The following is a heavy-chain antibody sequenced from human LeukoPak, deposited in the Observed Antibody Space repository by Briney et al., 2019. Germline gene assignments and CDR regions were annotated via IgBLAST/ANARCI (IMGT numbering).Heavy chain of an antibody. D-gene: IGHD4-11*01. V-gene: IGHV3-48*01. Sequence: GGSLRLSCAASGVTFSSYSMNWVRQAPGKGVEGGSYISSSSSTIYYADSVKARFTISRDNAKNSLYLQMNSLRAEDTAVYYCARVNYNKSPTYYFDYWGQGTLVTVSS. CDR1: GVTFSSYS. J-gene: IGHJ4*02. CDR3: ARVNYNKSPTYYFDY. CDR2: ISSSSSTI.